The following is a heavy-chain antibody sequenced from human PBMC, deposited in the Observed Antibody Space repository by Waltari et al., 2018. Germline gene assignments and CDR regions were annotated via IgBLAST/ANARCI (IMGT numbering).Heavy chain of an antibody. CDR1: GYTFTGYY. CDR3: ARDLGRDYGNRDY. V-gene: IGHV1-2*06. D-gene: IGHD4-17*01. CDR2: INPNSGDT. Sequence: QVHLVQSGAEVKQPGASVKVSCKASGYTFTGYYIQWVRRATGTGLVLIGRINPNSGDTNEAQRFQGRVTLTRDTSINTAYMELSSLKSDDTAVYYCARDLGRDYGNRDYWGQGTLVTVPS. J-gene: IGHJ4*02.